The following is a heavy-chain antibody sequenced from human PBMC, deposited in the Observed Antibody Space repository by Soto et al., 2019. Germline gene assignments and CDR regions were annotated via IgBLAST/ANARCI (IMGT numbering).Heavy chain of an antibody. J-gene: IGHJ4*02. CDR1: GITISSTW. CDR2: INHDGSDK. V-gene: IGHV3-7*03. CDR3: ARGPY. Sequence: EVQLVESGGGLVQPGGSLRLSCAASGITISSTWMSWVRLAPGKGLEWVSTINHDGSDKNYVDSVKGRFSISTDSAKNSLYLQMNSLRGEDTDGYYCARGPYWGQGTLVTVSS.